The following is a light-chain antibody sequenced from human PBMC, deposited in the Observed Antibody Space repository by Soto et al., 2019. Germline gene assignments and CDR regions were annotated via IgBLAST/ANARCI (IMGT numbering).Light chain of an antibody. CDR1: QSVTSY. Sequence: EIVLTQSPATLSLSPGERATLSCRASQSVTSYLAWYQQKPGQAPRLLIYGASTRATGIPDRFSGDGSVTHFTLTISRLEAEDFVMYYCQQYGSSPITFGQGTRLEIK. CDR2: GAS. V-gene: IGKV3-20*01. J-gene: IGKJ5*01. CDR3: QQYGSSPIT.